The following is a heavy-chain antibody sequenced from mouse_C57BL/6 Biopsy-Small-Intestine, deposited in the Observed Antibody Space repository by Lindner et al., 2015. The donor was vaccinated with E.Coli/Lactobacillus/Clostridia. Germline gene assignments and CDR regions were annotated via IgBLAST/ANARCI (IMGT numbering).Heavy chain of an antibody. D-gene: IGHD2-2*01. CDR2: INPKNGGT. CDR3: AAYGYDFDY. CDR1: SYSFTDYN. Sequence: VQLQESGPELVKPGASVKISCKASSYSFTDYNMHWVKQSHGKSLEWIGYINPKNGGTSYNQKFKGKATLTVNKSSSTASMELRSLTSDDSAVYNCAAYGYDFDYWGQGTPLTVSS. V-gene: IGHV1-22*01. J-gene: IGHJ2*01.